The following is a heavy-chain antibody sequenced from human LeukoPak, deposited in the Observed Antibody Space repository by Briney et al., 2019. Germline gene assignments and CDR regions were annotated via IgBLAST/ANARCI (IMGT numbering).Heavy chain of an antibody. CDR2: HSART. V-gene: IGHV4-30-2*01. J-gene: IGHJ4*02. Sequence: HSARTYYTPSLKSRVTISVDRSKHQFSLKLSSVTAADTAVYYCARGLWGYYDSSGHFDYWGQGTLVTVSS. D-gene: IGHD3-22*01. CDR3: ARGLWGYYDSSGHFDY.